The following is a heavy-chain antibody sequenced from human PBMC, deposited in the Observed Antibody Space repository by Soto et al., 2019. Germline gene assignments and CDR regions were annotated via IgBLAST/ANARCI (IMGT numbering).Heavy chain of an antibody. CDR1: GYTFTSYW. CDR2: IHPGDSDT. J-gene: IGHJ6*02. V-gene: IGHV5-51*01. Sequence: PGESLKISCKGSGYTFTSYWIGWVRQMPGKGLEWMGIIHPGDSDTKYSPSFQGRVTISADKSIRTAYLQWSSLKASDTAMYYCARTPGPEVVASLDYYYFSGMDVWGQGTTVTVSS. CDR3: ARTPGPEVVASLDYYYFSGMDV. D-gene: IGHD2-15*01.